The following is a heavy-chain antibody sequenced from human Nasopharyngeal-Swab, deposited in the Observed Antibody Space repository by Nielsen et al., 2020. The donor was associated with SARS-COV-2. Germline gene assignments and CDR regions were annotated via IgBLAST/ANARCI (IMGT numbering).Heavy chain of an antibody. V-gene: IGHV1-3*01. CDR3: ARYSWPDY. CDR1: AYSFTSYS. CDR2: INAGNGNT. J-gene: IGHJ4*02. D-gene: IGHD5-18*01. Sequence: ASVKVSCNAAAYSFTSYSMHWVRQDPGQRLEWMGWINAGNGNTKYSQKFQGRVTITRDTSASTAYMELSSLRSEDTAVYYCARYSWPDYWGQGTLVTVSS.